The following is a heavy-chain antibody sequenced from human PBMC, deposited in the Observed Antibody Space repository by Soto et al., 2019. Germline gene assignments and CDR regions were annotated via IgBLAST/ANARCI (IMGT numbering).Heavy chain of an antibody. Sequence: QVQLVESGGGVVQPGRSLRLSCAASGFTFSSYAMHWVRQAPGKGLEWVAVISYDGSNKYYADSVKGRFTISRDNSKNTLYLQMNSLRAEDTAVYYCARKDIVVVPADYYGMDVWGQGTTVTVSS. CDR3: ARKDIVVVPADYYGMDV. J-gene: IGHJ6*02. V-gene: IGHV3-30-3*01. CDR1: GFTFSSYA. CDR2: ISYDGSNK. D-gene: IGHD2-2*01.